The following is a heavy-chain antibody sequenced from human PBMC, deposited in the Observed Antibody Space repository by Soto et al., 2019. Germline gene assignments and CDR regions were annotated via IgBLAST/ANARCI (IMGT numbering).Heavy chain of an antibody. Sequence: GASVKGSCKASGYTFTSYGISWVRQAPGQGLEWMGWISAYNGNTNYAQKLQGRVTMTTDTSASTAYMELRSLRSDDTAVYYCARARNPGYSSSWYRDYYYYYMDVWGKGTTVTVSS. D-gene: IGHD6-13*01. J-gene: IGHJ6*03. V-gene: IGHV1-18*01. CDR2: ISAYNGNT. CDR1: GYTFTSYG. CDR3: ARARNPGYSSSWYRDYYYYYMDV.